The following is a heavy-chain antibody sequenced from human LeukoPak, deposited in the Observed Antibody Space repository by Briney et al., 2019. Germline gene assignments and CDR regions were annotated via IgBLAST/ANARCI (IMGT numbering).Heavy chain of an antibody. D-gene: IGHD1-1*01. CDR2: ISPGGGTT. CDR3: AKSRSGSANWALKIFDI. Sequence: GGSLRLSCAVSGFAFDSEAMSWVRQSPARGLEWVASISPGGGTTYYADSVKGRFTISRDNSNNSLYVQMNSLRAEDTAVYYCAKSRSGSANWALKIFDIWGQGTLVTVSA. CDR1: GFAFDSEA. V-gene: IGHV3-23*01. J-gene: IGHJ5*02.